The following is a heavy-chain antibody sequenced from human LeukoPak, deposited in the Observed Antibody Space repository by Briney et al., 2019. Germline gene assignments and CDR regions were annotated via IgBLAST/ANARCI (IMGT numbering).Heavy chain of an antibody. Sequence: SETLSLTCTVSGGSISSYYWSWIRQPPGKGPEWIGLIYDSGSTYYSPSLQSRVTISVDTSKNQLSLKLTSVTAADTAVYYCARAGGYSYSFDPWGQGTLVTVSS. CDR3: ARAGGYSYSFDP. CDR1: GGSISSYY. CDR2: IYDSGST. J-gene: IGHJ5*02. V-gene: IGHV4-59*01. D-gene: IGHD5-18*01.